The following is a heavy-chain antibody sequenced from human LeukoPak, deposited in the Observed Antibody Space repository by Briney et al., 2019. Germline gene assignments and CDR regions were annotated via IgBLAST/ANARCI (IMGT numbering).Heavy chain of an antibody. D-gene: IGHD6-6*01. V-gene: IGHV4-38-2*02. J-gene: IGHJ4*02. CDR2: VYHSGGT. Sequence: SETLSLTCTVSGYPISRGYYWGWMRQPPGKGQEWIGSVYHSGGTYQNPSLKSRVTISLDTSKNQFSLKLSSVTAADTAVYYCARDWYSSSSAGQIFDYWGQGTLVTVSS. CDR1: GYPISRGYY. CDR3: ARDWYSSSSAGQIFDY.